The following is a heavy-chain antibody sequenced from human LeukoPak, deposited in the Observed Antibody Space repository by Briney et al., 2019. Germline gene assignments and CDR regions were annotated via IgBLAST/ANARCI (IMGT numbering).Heavy chain of an antibody. CDR1: GGSISSGSYY. V-gene: IGHV4-61*02. Sequence: PSETLSLTCTVSGGSISSGSYYWSWIRQPAGKGLEWIGRIYTSGSTNYNPSLKSRVTISVDTSKNQFSLKLSSVTAADTAVYYCASHQVWYYYDSSGYPDYWGQGTLVTVSS. CDR2: IYTSGST. CDR3: ASHQVWYYYDSSGYPDY. D-gene: IGHD3-22*01. J-gene: IGHJ4*02.